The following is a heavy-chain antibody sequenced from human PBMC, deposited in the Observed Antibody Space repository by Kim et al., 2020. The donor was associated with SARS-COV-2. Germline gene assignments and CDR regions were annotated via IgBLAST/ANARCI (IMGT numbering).Heavy chain of an antibody. D-gene: IGHD1-7*01. J-gene: IGHJ6*02. CDR3: ARELEMATPRGRHYGMDV. Sequence: SETLSLTCAVYGGSFSGYYWSWIRQPPGKGLEWIGEINHSGSTNYNPSLKSRVTISVDTSKNQFSLKLSSVTAADTAVYYCARELEMATPRGRHYGMDVWGQGTTVTVSS. V-gene: IGHV4-34*01. CDR1: GGSFSGYY. CDR2: INHSGST.